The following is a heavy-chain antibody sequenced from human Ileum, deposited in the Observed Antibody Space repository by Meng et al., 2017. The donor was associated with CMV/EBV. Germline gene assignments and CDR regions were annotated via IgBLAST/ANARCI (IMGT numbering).Heavy chain of an antibody. CDR1: GGSFSGYY. D-gene: IGHD1-26*01. Sequence: SETLSLTCAVYGGSFSGYYWSWIRQPPGKGLEWIGEINHSGSTNYNPSLKSRVTISVDTSKNQFSLKLSSVTAADTAVYYCARFIVGATTGSFDDGGQGTLVTVSS. V-gene: IGHV4-34*01. CDR2: INHSGST. CDR3: ARFIVGATTGSFDD. J-gene: IGHJ4*02.